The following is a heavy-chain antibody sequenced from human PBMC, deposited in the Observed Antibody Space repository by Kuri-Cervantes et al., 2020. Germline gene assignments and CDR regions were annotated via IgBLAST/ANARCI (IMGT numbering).Heavy chain of an antibody. Sequence: SGTLSLTCTVSGGSISRSSSYYWGWIRQPPGKGLEWIGTIYYNGDTYYNPSLRSRVTISLDTSKNQFSLKLSSVTAADTAVYYCARIYRLSSGWNLNRFDPWGEGTLVTVSS. J-gene: IGHJ5*02. V-gene: IGHV4-39*07. CDR3: ARIYRLSSGWNLNRFDP. CDR1: GGSISRSSSYY. CDR2: IYYNGDT. D-gene: IGHD6-19*01.